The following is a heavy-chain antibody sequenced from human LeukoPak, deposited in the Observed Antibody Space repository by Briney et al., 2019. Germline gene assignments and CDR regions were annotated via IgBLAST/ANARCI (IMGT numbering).Heavy chain of an antibody. CDR3: ARDWIDRSLDY. CDR1: GFTFSDYA. D-gene: IGHD2-2*03. CDR2: LSPHGNYE. V-gene: IGHV3-33*01. Sequence: GGSLRLSCAASGFTFSDYAIHWVRQAPGKGLEWVAVLSPHGNYEYDADSVQGPFTISRDDSKNTVYLQMNSLRDEDTAIYYCARDWIDRSLDYWGQGTLVSVSS. J-gene: IGHJ4*02.